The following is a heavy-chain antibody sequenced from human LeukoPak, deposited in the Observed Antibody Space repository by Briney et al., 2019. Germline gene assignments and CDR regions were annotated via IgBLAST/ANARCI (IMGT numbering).Heavy chain of an antibody. CDR3: AEEGYSSGYDY. V-gene: IGHV3-33*06. CDR2: IWYDGSNK. Sequence: PGRSLRLSCAASGFTFSSYGMHWVRQAPGKGLEWVAVIWYDGSNKYYADSVKGRFTISRDNSKNTLYLQMNSLRAEDTAVYYCAEEGYSSGYDYWGQGTLVTVSS. CDR1: GFTFSSYG. J-gene: IGHJ4*02. D-gene: IGHD6-19*01.